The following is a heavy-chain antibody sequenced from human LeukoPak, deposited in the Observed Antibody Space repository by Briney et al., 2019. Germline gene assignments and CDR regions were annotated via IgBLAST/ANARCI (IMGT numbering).Heavy chain of an antibody. CDR1: SGSISSYY. V-gene: IGHV4-59*01. CDR2: IYYSGST. J-gene: IGHJ4*02. Sequence: PSETLSLTCTVSSGSISSYYWSWIRQPPGKGLEWIGYIYYSGSTNYNPSLKCRVTISVDTSKNQFSLKLSSVTAADTAVYYCARSHSIWTSFDYWGQGTLVTVSS. CDR3: ARSHSIWTSFDY. D-gene: IGHD3/OR15-3a*01.